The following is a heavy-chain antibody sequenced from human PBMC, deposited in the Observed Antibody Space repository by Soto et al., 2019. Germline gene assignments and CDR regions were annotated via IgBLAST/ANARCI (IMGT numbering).Heavy chain of an antibody. J-gene: IGHJ4*02. CDR1: GGSISSSSYY. CDR3: ARHEGGLDGSGSYSVDY. V-gene: IGHV4-39*01. CDR2: IYYSGST. Sequence: QLQLQESGPGLVKPSETLSLTCTVSGGSISSSSYYWGWIRQPPGKGLEWIGSIYYSGSTYYNPSLKSRVTISVDTSKNQFSLKLSSVTAADTAVYYCARHEGGLDGSGSYSVDYWGQGTLVTVSS. D-gene: IGHD3-10*01.